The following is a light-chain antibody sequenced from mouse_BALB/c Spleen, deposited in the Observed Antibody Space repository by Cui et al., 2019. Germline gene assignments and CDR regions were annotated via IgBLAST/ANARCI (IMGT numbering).Light chain of an antibody. V-gene: IGKV10-94*01. CDR2: KSS. Sequence: DIQMNQSPSSLSASLGDTITLTCHASQNINVWLSWYQQKPGNIPKLLIYKSSNLHTGVPSRFSGSGSGTGFTLTISRLQPEDIATYYCQQGQSYPYTFGGGTKLEIK. J-gene: IGKJ2*01. CDR1: QNINVW. CDR3: QQGQSYPYT.